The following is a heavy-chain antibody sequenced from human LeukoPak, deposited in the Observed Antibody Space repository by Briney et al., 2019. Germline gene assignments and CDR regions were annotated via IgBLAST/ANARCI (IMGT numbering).Heavy chain of an antibody. CDR1: GFTFSSNY. V-gene: IGHV3-53*01. D-gene: IGHD1-26*01. Sequence: GGSLRLSCAASGFTFSSNYMSWVRQAPGKGLEWVSVIYSGGSTYYADSVKGRFTISRDNSKNTLYLQTNSLRAEDTAVYYCARDWRIVGATDYYYYGMDVWGQGTTVTVSS. J-gene: IGHJ6*02. CDR2: IYSGGST. CDR3: ARDWRIVGATDYYYYGMDV.